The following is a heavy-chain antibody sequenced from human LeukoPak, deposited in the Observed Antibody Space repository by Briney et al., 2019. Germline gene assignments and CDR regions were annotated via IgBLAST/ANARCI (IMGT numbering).Heavy chain of an antibody. V-gene: IGHV1-69*13. CDR1: GGTFSSYA. D-gene: IGHD6-19*01. Sequence: ASVKVSCKASGGTFSSYAISWVRQAPGQGLEWMGGIIPIFGTANYAQKFQGRVTITADESTSTAYMELSSLRSEDTAVYYCAGGIAVAGEIDYWGQGTLVTVSS. CDR2: IIPIFGTA. J-gene: IGHJ4*02. CDR3: AGGIAVAGEIDY.